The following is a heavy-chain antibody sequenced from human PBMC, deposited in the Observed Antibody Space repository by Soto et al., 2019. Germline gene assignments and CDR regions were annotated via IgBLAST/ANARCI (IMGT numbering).Heavy chain of an antibody. Sequence: GGSLRLSCAASGFIVSNNYMSWVRQAPGKGLEWISIIYSAGNTYYADSVKGRFTISRDNSKNTLYLQMNSLGAEDTAVYYCARDFVVGGPTINYYYGMDVWGQGTTVTVSS. V-gene: IGHV3-66*01. CDR3: ARDFVVGGPTINYYYGMDV. CDR1: GFIVSNNY. J-gene: IGHJ6*02. D-gene: IGHD1-26*01. CDR2: IYSAGNT.